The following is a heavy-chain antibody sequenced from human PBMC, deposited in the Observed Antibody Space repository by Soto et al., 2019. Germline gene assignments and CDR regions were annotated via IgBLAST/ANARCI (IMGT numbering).Heavy chain of an antibody. CDR1: GGSISSSNW. CDR3: ARAGGDYDGDSALTSYNWFDP. J-gene: IGHJ5*02. V-gene: IGHV4-4*02. D-gene: IGHD4-17*01. Sequence: QVQLQESGPGLVKPSGTLSLTCAVSGGSISSSNWWSWVRQPPGKGLEWIGEIYHSGSTNYNPSLKSRVIISVDKSKNQFSLKLSSVTAADTAVYYCARAGGDYDGDSALTSYNWFDPWGQGTLVTVSS. CDR2: IYHSGST.